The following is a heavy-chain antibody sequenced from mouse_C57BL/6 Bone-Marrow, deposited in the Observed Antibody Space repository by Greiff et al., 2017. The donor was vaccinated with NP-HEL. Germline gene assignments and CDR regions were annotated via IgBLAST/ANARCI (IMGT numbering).Heavy chain of an antibody. CDR2: IYPRSGNT. D-gene: IGHD1-1*01. CDR3: ARGITTVVYWYFDV. J-gene: IGHJ1*03. CDR1: GYTFTSYG. V-gene: IGHV1-81*01. Sequence: VQLQESGAELARPGASVKLSCKASGYTFTSYGISWVKQRTGQGLEWIGEIYPRSGNTYYNEKFNGKATLTADKSSSTAYMELRSLTSEYSAVYFCARGITTVVYWYFDVWGTGTTVTVSS.